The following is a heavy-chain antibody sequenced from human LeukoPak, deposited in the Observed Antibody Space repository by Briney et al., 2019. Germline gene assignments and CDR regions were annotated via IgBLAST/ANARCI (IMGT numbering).Heavy chain of an antibody. CDR2: INPNTGGT. J-gene: IGHJ4*02. D-gene: IGHD3-22*01. V-gene: IGHV1-2*02. Sequence: ASVKVSCKASGYTFTGYFVHWVRQAPGQGLQWMGWINPNTGGTNYAQKFQGRVTMTRDTSIGTAYMELSRLRSDDTALYYCASLAAYDRSGSYRGYFDNWGQGTLVTVSS. CDR1: GYTFTGYF. CDR3: ASLAAYDRSGSYRGYFDN.